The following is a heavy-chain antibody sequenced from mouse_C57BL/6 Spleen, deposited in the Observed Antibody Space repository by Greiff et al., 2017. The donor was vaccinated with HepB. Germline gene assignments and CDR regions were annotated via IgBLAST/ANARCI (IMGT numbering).Heavy chain of an antibody. CDR3: ARTYGYDGYFDD. Sequence: VQLQQSGAELARPGASVKMSCKASGYTFTSYTMHWVKQRPGQGLEWIGYINPSSGYTKYNQKFKDKATLTADKSSSTAYMQLSSLTSDDSAVYYCARTYGYDGYFDDWGQGTTLTVSS. J-gene: IGHJ2*01. CDR2: INPSSGYT. V-gene: IGHV1-4*01. CDR1: GYTFTSYT. D-gene: IGHD2-2*01.